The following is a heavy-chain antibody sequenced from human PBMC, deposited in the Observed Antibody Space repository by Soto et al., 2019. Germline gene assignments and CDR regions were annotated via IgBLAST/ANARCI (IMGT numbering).Heavy chain of an antibody. D-gene: IGHD3-10*01. Sequence: ASVKVSCKCSGYPFTHYGITWVRQAPGQGLEWMGWISPFNGNTNYGQTLQGRVTLTTDTSTSTVYMELRSLRSDDTAVYYCARDQSFDRSYYYSMDVWGRGTAVTVSS. J-gene: IGHJ6*02. CDR2: ISPFNGNT. V-gene: IGHV1-18*01. CDR3: ARDQSFDRSYYYSMDV. CDR1: GYPFTHYG.